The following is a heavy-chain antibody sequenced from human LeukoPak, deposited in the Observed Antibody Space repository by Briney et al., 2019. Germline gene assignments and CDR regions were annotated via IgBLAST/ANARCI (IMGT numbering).Heavy chain of an antibody. CDR2: INHSGSA. CDR1: GGSFSAYY. V-gene: IGHV4-34*01. Sequence: SETLSLTCAVSGGSFSAYYWTWIRQPPGKGLEWIGEINHSGSANYNPSLKSRVTISLDTSKNQFSLKLSSVAAADTAVYYCARLLESNYGMDVWGQGTTVTVSS. CDR3: ARLLESNYGMDV. D-gene: IGHD1-1*01. J-gene: IGHJ6*02.